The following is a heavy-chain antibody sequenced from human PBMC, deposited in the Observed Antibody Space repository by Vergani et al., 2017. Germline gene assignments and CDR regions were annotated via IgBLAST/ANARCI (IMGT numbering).Heavy chain of an antibody. CDR3: VRARVCGGCRCTPNMDG. Sequence: EMQLVESGGGLVQPGGSLRLPCAASGFTFSDHYMDWVRQAPGKGLEWVGRTRNKANSYTTEYAASVKGRFIVSRDASESSLYLQMNSLQTEDTAVYYCVRARVCGGCRCTPNMDGWGKGTTVTVSS. CDR1: GFTFSDHY. CDR2: TRNKANSYTT. J-gene: IGHJ6*03. V-gene: IGHV3-72*01. D-gene: IGHD2-15*01.